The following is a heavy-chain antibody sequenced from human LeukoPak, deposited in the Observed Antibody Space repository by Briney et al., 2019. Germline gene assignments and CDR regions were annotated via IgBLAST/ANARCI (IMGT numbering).Heavy chain of an antibody. J-gene: IGHJ4*02. CDR2: ISWDGGST. V-gene: IGHV3-43*01. CDR3: AKDKSLAVYSSGWPVDY. D-gene: IGHD6-19*01. Sequence: GGSQRLSCAASGFTFADYTMHWVRQAPGKGLEWVSLISWDGGSTYYADSVKGRFTISRDNSKNSLYLQMNSLRTEDTALYYCAKDKSLAVYSSGWPVDYWGQGTLVTVSS. CDR1: GFTFADYT.